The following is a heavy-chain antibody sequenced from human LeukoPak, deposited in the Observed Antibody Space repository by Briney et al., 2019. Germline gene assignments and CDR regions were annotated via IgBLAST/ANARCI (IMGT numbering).Heavy chain of an antibody. CDR3: TILLPGR. J-gene: IGHJ4*02. Sequence: SSSSYSWTWIRQAPGKGLEWVSAISGSGGSTYYADSVKGRFTISRDNSKNTLYLQMNSLKTEDTAVYYCTILLPGRWGQGTLVTVSS. CDR1: SSSSYS. V-gene: IGHV3-23*01. D-gene: IGHD2/OR15-2a*01. CDR2: ISGSGGST.